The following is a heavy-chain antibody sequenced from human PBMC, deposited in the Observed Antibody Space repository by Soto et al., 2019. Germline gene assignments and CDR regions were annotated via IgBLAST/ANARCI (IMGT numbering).Heavy chain of an antibody. CDR2: INSDGSST. CDR3: ARDPSIAAYDY. D-gene: IGHD6-6*01. V-gene: IGHV3-74*01. J-gene: IGHJ4*02. Sequence: GGSLRLSCAASGFTFSSYWMHWVRQAPGKGLVWVSRINSDGSSTSYADSVKGRFTISRDNAKNTLYLQMNSLRAEDTAVFYCARDPSIAAYDYWGQGTLVTFSS. CDR1: GFTFSSYW.